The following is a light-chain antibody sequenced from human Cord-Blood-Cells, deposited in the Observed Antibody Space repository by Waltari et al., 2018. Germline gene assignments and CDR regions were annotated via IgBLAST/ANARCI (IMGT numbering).Light chain of an antibody. CDR2: DVS. CDR1: SSDVGGYNY. CDR3: SSYTSSSTLV. V-gene: IGLV2-14*01. Sequence: QSALTQPASVSGSPGQSITISCTGTSSDVGGYNYVPWYQQHPGKAPNLMIYDVSNRPSGVSNRFSGSKSGNTASLTISGLQAEDEADYYCSSYTSSSTLVFGTGTKVTVL. J-gene: IGLJ1*01.